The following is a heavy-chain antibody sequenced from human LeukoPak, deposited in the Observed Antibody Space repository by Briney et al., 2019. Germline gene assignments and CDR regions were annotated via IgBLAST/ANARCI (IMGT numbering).Heavy chain of an antibody. D-gene: IGHD3-22*01. CDR1: GGSFSGYY. CDR2: INHSGST. Sequence: SETLSPTCAVYGGSFSGYYWSWIRQPPGKGLEWIGEINHSGSTNYNPSLKSRVTISVDTSKNQFSLKLSSVTAADTAVYYCARARAHLKYYYDSSGYYYFDYWGQGTLVTVSS. V-gene: IGHV4-34*01. J-gene: IGHJ4*02. CDR3: ARARAHLKYYYDSSGYYYFDY.